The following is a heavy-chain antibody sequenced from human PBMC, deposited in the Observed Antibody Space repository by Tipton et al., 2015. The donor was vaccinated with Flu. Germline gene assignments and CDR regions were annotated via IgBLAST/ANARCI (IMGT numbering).Heavy chain of an antibody. V-gene: IGHV4-39*07. CDR3: ARDLWNDRRAYYYYGVDV. Sequence: TLSLTCTVSGDSISTTIYYWGWVRQPPGKGLEWIGSIYYSGTTYYNPSLKSRVTISVDSSKNESSLTLASLTAADTAVYYCARDLWNDRRAYYYYGVDVWGQGTTGTVSS. J-gene: IGHJ6*02. CDR2: IYYSGTT. CDR1: GDSISTTIYY. D-gene: IGHD1-1*01.